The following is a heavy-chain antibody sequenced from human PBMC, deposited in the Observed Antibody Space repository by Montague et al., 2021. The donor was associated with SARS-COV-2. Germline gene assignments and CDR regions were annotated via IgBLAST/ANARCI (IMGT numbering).Heavy chain of an antibody. J-gene: IGHJ3*01. CDR3: AKGEIGSGWYGAFVL. CDR1: GFTFDDYA. Sequence: SLRLSCAASGFTFDDYALRWVRQAPGKGLEWVSGISGTSGNIFYADSVKGRFTISRDNAKNSLYLQMNSLRAEDTALYYCAKGEIGSGWYGAFVLWGQGTMVTVSS. CDR2: ISGTSGNI. V-gene: IGHV3-9*01. D-gene: IGHD6-19*01.